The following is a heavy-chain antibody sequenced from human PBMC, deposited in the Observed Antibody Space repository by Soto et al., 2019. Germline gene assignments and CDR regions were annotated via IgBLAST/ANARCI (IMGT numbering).Heavy chain of an antibody. J-gene: IGHJ4*02. CDR2: VYWDDDK. Sequence: ITFKESGPTRVKPTQTLTLTCTFSGFTLSTTAEGVGWIRQPPGKALEWLAVVYWDDDKAYTPSLKTRLPIAKHTSKIQVVLTMTDVAPTDTTTYYCTPSDGDYGLCGYWGQGALVTVSS. CDR3: TPSDGDYGLCGY. V-gene: IGHV2-5*02. CDR1: GFTLSTTAEG. D-gene: IGHD4-17*01.